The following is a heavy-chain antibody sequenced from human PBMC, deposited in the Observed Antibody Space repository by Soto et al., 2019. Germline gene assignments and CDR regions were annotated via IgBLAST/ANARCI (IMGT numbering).Heavy chain of an antibody. D-gene: IGHD2-15*01. CDR2: IYYSGST. CDR1: GGSISSGGYY. V-gene: IGHV4-31*11. Sequence: QVQLQESGPGLLKPSQTLSLTCAVSGGSISSGGYYWSWIRQHPGKGLEWIGYIYYSGSTYYNPSLKSRVTISVDTSKNQFSLKLSSVTAADTAVYYCARRLGYCSGGSCLSAGSDVWGQGTTVTVSS. CDR3: ARRLGYCSGGSCLSAGSDV. J-gene: IGHJ6*02.